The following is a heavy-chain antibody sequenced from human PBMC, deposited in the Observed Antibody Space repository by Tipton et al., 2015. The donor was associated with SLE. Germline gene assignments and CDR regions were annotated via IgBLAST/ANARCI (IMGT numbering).Heavy chain of an antibody. CDR1: GGSISSSSYY. CDR3: AGYSGYDSFDY. J-gene: IGHJ4*02. CDR2: IYHSGST. D-gene: IGHD5-12*01. V-gene: IGHV4-39*07. Sequence: TLSLTCTVSGGSISSSSYYWGWIRQPPGKGLEWIGSIYHSGSTNYNPSLKSRVTISVDTSKNQFSLKLSSVTAADTAVYYCAGYSGYDSFDYWGQGTLVTVSS.